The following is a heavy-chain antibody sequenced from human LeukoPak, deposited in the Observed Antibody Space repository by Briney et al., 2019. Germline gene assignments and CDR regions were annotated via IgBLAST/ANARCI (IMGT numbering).Heavy chain of an antibody. Sequence: GGSLRLSCAASGFTFSSYGMNWVRQAPGKGLEWVAVISYDGSNKYYADSVKGRFTISRDNSKNTLYLQMNSLRAEDTAVYYCAKRRNSYGFLNYYMDVWGKGTTVTVSS. CDR3: AKRRNSYGFLNYYMDV. CDR1: GFTFSSYG. V-gene: IGHV3-30*12. J-gene: IGHJ6*03. CDR2: ISYDGSNK. D-gene: IGHD5-18*01.